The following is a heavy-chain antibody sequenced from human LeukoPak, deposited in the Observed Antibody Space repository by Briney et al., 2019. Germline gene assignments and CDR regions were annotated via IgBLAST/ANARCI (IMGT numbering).Heavy chain of an antibody. D-gene: IGHD1-26*01. CDR1: VYSLTELS. CDR3: ATSAASYFFDY. CDR2: FDPEDGET. Sequence: ASVKVSCKVSVYSLTELSMHWVRQAPGKGLDWMGGFDPEDGETIYAQKFQGRVTMTEDTSTDTAYMELSSLRSEDTAVYYCATSAASYFFDYWGQGTLVTVSS. V-gene: IGHV1-24*01. J-gene: IGHJ4*02.